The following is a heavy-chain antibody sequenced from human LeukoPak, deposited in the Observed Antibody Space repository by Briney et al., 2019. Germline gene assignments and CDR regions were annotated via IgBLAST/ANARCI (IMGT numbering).Heavy chain of an antibody. Sequence: GGSLRLSCAASGFXFSSCAITWVRQAPGKGLEWVSAIGGSGGSTYYADSVKGRFTISRDNDKKSLYLQMNSLRDEDTAVYYCARGGYSYPDWGQGTLVTVSS. V-gene: IGHV3-23*01. CDR2: IGGSGGST. D-gene: IGHD5-18*01. CDR1: GFXFSSCA. J-gene: IGHJ4*02. CDR3: ARGGYSYPD.